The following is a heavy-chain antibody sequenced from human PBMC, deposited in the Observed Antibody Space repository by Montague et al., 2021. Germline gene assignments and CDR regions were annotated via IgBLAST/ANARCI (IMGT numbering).Heavy chain of an antibody. J-gene: IGHJ5*02. V-gene: IGHV3-23*01. Sequence: SLRLSCAASGFPFSSYAMSWVRQAPGKGLKWVSSITSGGSTYYADSVTGRFTISRDNSKNTLYLQMNSLRAEGTAVYYCTKDQDDYGDYVDWVDTWGQGTLVTVSS. D-gene: IGHD4-17*01. CDR2: ITSGGST. CDR3: TKDQDDYGDYVDWVDT. CDR1: GFPFSSYA.